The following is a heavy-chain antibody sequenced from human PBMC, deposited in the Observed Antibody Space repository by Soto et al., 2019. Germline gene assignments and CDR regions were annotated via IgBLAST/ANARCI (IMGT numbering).Heavy chain of an antibody. D-gene: IGHD1-26*01. J-gene: IGHJ4*02. CDR3: ASRDPGASVDY. CDR2: IYRTGST. V-gene: IGHV4-4*02. Sequence: PSETLSLTCAVSGGSFTSNNWWTWVRQPPGQGLEWIGEIYRTGSTNYNPSLKSRVTISLDKSENQFSLKVTSLTAADTAVYYCASRDPGASVDYWGQGTLVTVSS. CDR1: GGSFTSNNW.